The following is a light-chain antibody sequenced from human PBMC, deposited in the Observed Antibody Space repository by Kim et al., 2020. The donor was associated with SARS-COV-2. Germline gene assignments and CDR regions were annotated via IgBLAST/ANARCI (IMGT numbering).Light chain of an antibody. Sequence: SYELTQPPSVSVSPGQTASITCSGDKLGDKXACWYQQKPGQSPVLVIYQDSKWPSGIPERFSGSNSGNTATLTISGTQAMDEADYYCQAWDSSTVV. V-gene: IGLV3-1*01. CDR1: KLGDKX. CDR2: QDS. CDR3: QAWDSSTVV. J-gene: IGLJ2*01.